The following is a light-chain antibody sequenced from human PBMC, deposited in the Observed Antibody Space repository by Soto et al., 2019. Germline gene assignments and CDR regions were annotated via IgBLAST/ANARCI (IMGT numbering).Light chain of an antibody. CDR3: CSYAGSSTHVV. V-gene: IGLV2-23*01. CDR2: EGS. J-gene: IGLJ2*01. CDR1: SSDVGSYNL. Sequence: QSALTQPASVSGSPGQSITISCTGTSSDVGSYNLVSWYQQHPGKAPKLMIYEGSKRPSGVFNRFSGSKSGNTASLTISGLQAEDDADYYCCSYAGSSTHVVFGGGTKLTFL.